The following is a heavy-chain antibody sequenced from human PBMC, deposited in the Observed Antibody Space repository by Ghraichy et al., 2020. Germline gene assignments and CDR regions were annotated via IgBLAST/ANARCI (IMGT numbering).Heavy chain of an antibody. V-gene: IGHV3-53*01. CDR1: GFTVSSNY. J-gene: IGHJ4*02. Sequence: GESLNISCAASGFTVSSNYMSWVRQAPGKGLEWVSVIYSGGSTYYADSVKGRFTISRDNSKNTLYLQMNSLRAEDTAVYYCASSAVAGDYWGQGTLVTVSS. CDR3: ASSAVAGDY. D-gene: IGHD6-19*01. CDR2: IYSGGST.